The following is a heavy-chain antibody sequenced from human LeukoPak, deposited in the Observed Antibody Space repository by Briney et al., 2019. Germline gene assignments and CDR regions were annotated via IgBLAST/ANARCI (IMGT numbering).Heavy chain of an antibody. D-gene: IGHD6-13*01. CDR3: ARHPPYRSSWYRFNWFDT. J-gene: IGHJ5*02. CDR1: GYSFTTYW. V-gene: IGHV5-51*01. CDR2: IYPGDSDT. Sequence: GESLKISCKGSGYSFTTYWIGWVRQMPGKGLEWMGIIYPGDSDTRYSPSFQGQVTISADKSISTAYLQWSSLKASDTAMYYCARHPPYRSSWYRFNWFDTWGQGTLVTVSS.